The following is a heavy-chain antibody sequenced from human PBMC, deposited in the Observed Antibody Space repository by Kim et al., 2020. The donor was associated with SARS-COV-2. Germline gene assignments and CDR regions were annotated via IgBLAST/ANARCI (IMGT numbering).Heavy chain of an antibody. Sequence: GGSLRLSCAASGFTFSSYSMNWVRQAPGKGLEWVSSISSSSSYIYYADSVKGRFTISRDNAKNSLYLQMNSLRAEDTAVYYCARAYYGSGMVSFYYYYGMDVWGQGTTVTVSS. CDR3: ARAYYGSGMVSFYYYYGMDV. J-gene: IGHJ6*02. CDR2: ISSSSSYI. CDR1: GFTFSSYS. V-gene: IGHV3-21*01. D-gene: IGHD3-10*01.